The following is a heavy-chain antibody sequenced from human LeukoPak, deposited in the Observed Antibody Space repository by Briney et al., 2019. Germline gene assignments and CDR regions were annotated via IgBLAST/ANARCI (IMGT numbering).Heavy chain of an antibody. V-gene: IGHV4-39*01. J-gene: IGHJ4*02. CDR3: ARQRGEITMIVVVITYFDY. CDR2: IYYSGST. CDR1: GGSISSSSYY. D-gene: IGHD3-22*01. Sequence: ASETLSLTCTVSGGSISSSSYYWGWIRQPPGKGLEWIGSIYYSGSTYYNPSLKSRVTISVDTSKNQFSLKLSSVTAADTAVYYCARQRGEITMIVVVITYFDYWGQGTLVTVSS.